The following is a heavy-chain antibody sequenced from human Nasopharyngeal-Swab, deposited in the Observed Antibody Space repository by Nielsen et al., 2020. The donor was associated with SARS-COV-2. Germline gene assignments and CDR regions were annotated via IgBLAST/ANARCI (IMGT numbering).Heavy chain of an antibody. CDR2: INAGFDNT. V-gene: IGHV1-3*01. D-gene: IGHD3-16*01. CDR1: GYAFSTYA. CDR3: ARGDLNWFDP. Sequence: ASVKVSCKASGYAFSTYAIHWVRQATGQRLEWMGWINAGFDNTKYSQTFQGRLSITRDTSASTAYTELSSLRSEDTAVYYCARGDLNWFDPWGQGTLVTVSS. J-gene: IGHJ5*02.